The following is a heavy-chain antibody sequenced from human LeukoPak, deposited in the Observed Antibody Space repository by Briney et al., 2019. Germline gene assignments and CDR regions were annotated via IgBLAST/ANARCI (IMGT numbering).Heavy chain of an antibody. CDR1: GFTFSSYG. Sequence: PGGSLRLSCAASGFTFSSYGMHWVRQAPGKGLEWVAVISYDGSNKYYADSVKGRFTISRDNSKNTLYLQMNSLRAEDTAVYYCTIAAQADYFDYWGQGTLVTVSS. D-gene: IGHD6-6*01. V-gene: IGHV3-30*03. CDR3: TIAAQADYFDY. J-gene: IGHJ4*02. CDR2: ISYDGSNK.